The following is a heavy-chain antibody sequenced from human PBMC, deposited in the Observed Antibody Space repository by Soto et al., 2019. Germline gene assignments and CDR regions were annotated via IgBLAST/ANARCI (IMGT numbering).Heavy chain of an antibody. V-gene: IGHV3-30-3*01. CDR2: VSYDGNNK. CDR3: ARDRRTADAWGYFDY. J-gene: IGHJ4*02. CDR1: GFTFSNHA. Sequence: QVQLVESGGGVVQPGRSLRLSCAASGFTFSNHAIHWIRQAPGKGLEWVAVVSYDGNNKYYGDSVKGRFTTSRDNSKNTLYLQMNSLRPEDTAIYYCARDRRTADAWGYFDYWGQGTLVTVSS. D-gene: IGHD3-16*01.